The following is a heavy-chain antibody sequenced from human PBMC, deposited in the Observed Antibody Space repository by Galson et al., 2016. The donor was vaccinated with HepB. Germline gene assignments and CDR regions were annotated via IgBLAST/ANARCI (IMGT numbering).Heavy chain of an antibody. V-gene: IGHV3-23*01. CDR2: ISGSGVTT. CDR3: VKEMAVGSVPYFDF. J-gene: IGHJ4*02. Sequence: SLRLSCAASGFTFSSYAMNWVRQAPGKGLEWVSSISGSGVTTNYADSVKGRFTTSRENSKNTLFLQMNNLRAEDTAVYYCVKEMAVGSVPYFDFWGQGTLVTVSS. D-gene: IGHD3-10*01. CDR1: GFTFSSYA.